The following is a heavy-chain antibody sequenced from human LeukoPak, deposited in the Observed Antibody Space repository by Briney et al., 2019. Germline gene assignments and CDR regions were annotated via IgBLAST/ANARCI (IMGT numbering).Heavy chain of an antibody. CDR3: ARHTPRPGTTGWFDP. J-gene: IGHJ5*02. V-gene: IGHV4-39*01. D-gene: IGHD1-7*01. Sequence: SETLSLTCTVSGGSISSSSYYWGWIRQPQGKGLEWIGSIYYSGSTYYNPSLKSRVTISVDTSKNQFSLKLSSVTAADTAVYYCARHTPRPGTTGWFDPWGQGTLVTVSS. CDR2: IYYSGST. CDR1: GGSISSSSYY.